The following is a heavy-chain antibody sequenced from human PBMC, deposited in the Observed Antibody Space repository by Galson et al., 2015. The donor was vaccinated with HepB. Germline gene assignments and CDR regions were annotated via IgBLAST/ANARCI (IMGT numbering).Heavy chain of an antibody. CDR2: IDPSDSYT. D-gene: IGHD2-21*02. V-gene: IGHV5-10-1*01. J-gene: IGHJ4*02. CDR3: TRLMVTSPFDY. CDR1: EYSFTTQW. Sequence: QSGAEVKKPGESLRISCKGSEYSFTTQWISWVRQTPGKGLEWMGRIDPSDSYTSYSPSFQGHVTISVDKSISTAYLRWSSLKASDTAMYYCTRLMVTSPFDYWGQGTLVTVSS.